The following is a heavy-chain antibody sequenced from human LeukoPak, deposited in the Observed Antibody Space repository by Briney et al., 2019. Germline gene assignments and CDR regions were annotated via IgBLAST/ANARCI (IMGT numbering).Heavy chain of an antibody. CDR3: ARSDSSGYYYREDY. D-gene: IGHD3-22*01. V-gene: IGHV3-21*01. CDR2: ISSSSSYI. CDR1: GFTFSSYS. Sequence: GGSLRLSCAASGFTFSSYSMTWVRQAPGKGLEWVSSISSSSSYIYYADSVKGRFTISRDNAKNSLYLQMNSLRAEDTAVYYCARSDSSGYYYREDYWDQGTLVTVSS. J-gene: IGHJ4*02.